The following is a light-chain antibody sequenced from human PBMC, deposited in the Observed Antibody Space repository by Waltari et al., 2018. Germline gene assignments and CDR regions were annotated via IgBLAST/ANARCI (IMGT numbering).Light chain of an antibody. CDR3: QQYYITPLS. V-gene: IGKV4-1*01. CDR1: QSVLYSSDNRNY. Sequence: DIVMTQSPDSLAVSLGERATINCKSSQSVLYSSDNRNYLAWYPRKPGPPPNLLISWASTRESGVPDRFSGSGSGTDFTLTISSLQAEDVAVYYCQQYYITPLSFGGGTKVEIK. J-gene: IGKJ4*01. CDR2: WAS.